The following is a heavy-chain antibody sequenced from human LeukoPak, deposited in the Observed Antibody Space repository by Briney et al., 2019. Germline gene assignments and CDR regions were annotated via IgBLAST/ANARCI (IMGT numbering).Heavy chain of an antibody. V-gene: IGHV3-11*01. CDR2: VSSSGAAV. J-gene: IGHJ5*02. CDR1: GFSFSDYY. CDR3: TRDASVGATGGWFDP. D-gene: IGHD1-26*01. Sequence: GGSLRLSCAASGFSFSDYYMSWIRQSPGKGLEWLSYVSSSGAAVHYADSVKGRFTISRDNAKKSLYLQMDSLTAEDTALYYCTRDASVGATGGWFDPWGQGTLVTVSS.